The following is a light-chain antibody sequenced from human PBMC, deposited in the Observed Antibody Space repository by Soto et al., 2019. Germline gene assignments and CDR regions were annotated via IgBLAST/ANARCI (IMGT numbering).Light chain of an antibody. CDR2: EVS. Sequence: QSALTQPASVSGSPGQSITISCTGTGSDVGGYNYVSWYQQHPGKAPNLMIFEVSNRPSGVSHRFSGSKSGNTASLTISGLQAEDEADYYCTSYTRDRNRVFGTGTKLTFL. CDR1: GSDVGGYNY. V-gene: IGLV2-14*01. J-gene: IGLJ1*01. CDR3: TSYTRDRNRV.